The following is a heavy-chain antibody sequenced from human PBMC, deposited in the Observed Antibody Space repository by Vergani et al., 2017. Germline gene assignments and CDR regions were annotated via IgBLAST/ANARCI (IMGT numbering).Heavy chain of an antibody. CDR2: FSAYNGNT. V-gene: IGHV1-18*04. CDR1: GYTFIGYG. Sequence: QVQLVQSGAEVKKPGASVKVSCKASGYTFIGYGISWVRQAPGQGLEWMGWFSAYNGNTNDAQKLQGRVTMTTDTSTTTAYMALRSLRSDDTAVDYCARDLGRYSSSWYFDLWGRGTLVTVSS. J-gene: IGHJ2*01. CDR3: ARDLGRYSSSWYFDL. D-gene: IGHD2-2*01.